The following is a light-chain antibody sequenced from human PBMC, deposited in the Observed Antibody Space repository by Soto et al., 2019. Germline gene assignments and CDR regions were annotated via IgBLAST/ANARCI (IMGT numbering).Light chain of an antibody. V-gene: IGKV4-1*01. Sequence: DIVMTQSPDSLAVSLGERATINCKSSQSVLYSSNNKNYLAWYQQIPGQPPKLLIYWASTRESGVPDRFSGSGSGTEFTLTITSLQAEDVAVSYCQQYESTPPTFGQGTKLEIK. CDR1: QSVLYSSNNKNY. CDR2: WAS. CDR3: QQYESTPPT. J-gene: IGKJ2*01.